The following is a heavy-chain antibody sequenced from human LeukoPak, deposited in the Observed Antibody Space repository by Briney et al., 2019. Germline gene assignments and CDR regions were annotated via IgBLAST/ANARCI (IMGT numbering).Heavy chain of an antibody. CDR3: ARVRFGESRATEFDY. V-gene: IGHV4-34*01. CDR2: INHSGST. D-gene: IGHD3-10*01. Sequence: SETLSLTCAVYGGSFSGYYWRWIRQPPGKGREWIGEINHSGSTNYNPSLKSRVTISVDTSKNQFSLKLSSVTAADTAVYYCARVRFGESRATEFDYWGQGTLVTVSS. CDR1: GGSFSGYY. J-gene: IGHJ4*02.